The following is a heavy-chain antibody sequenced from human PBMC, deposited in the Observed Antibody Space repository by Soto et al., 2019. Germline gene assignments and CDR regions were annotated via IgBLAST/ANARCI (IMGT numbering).Heavy chain of an antibody. V-gene: IGHV1-2*02. J-gene: IGHJ4*02. CDR2: INPNSGGT. D-gene: IGHD7-27*01. CDR1: GYTFTAYY. Sequence: QVQLVQFGAEVKKPGASVQVSCKASGYTFTAYYLHWVRQAPGQGLEWMGWINPNSGGTNYAQKFQGRVTMTGETSINTVDMDLSRLTSDDTAVYYCASRGERSIEASLEYWGQVTLVTVAS. CDR3: ASRGERSIEASLEY.